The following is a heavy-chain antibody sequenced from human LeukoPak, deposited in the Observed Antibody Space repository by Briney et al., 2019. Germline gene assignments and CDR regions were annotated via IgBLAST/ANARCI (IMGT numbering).Heavy chain of an antibody. CDR3: ARGGFDWLFRVDY. CDR2: IYYSGST. Sequence: PSETLSLTCTVSGGSISSYYWSWIRQPPGKGLEWIGYIYYSGSTNYNPSLKSRVTISVDTSKNQFSLKLSSVTAADTAVYYCARGGFDWLFRVDYWGQGTLVTVSS. J-gene: IGHJ4*02. D-gene: IGHD3-9*01. V-gene: IGHV4-59*01. CDR1: GGSISSYY.